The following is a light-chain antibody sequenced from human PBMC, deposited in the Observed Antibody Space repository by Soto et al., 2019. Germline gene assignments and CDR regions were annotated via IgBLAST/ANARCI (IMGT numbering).Light chain of an antibody. Sequence: QSALTQPASVSGSPGQSITISCTGTNSDVGGYNYVSWYQQHPGKAPKLMIYEVSNRPSGVSNRFSGSKSGNTASLIISGLQAEDEAHYYCSTYTSSLTRVFGAGTQLTVL. J-gene: IGLJ2*01. V-gene: IGLV2-14*01. CDR2: EVS. CDR1: NSDVGGYNY. CDR3: STYTSSLTRV.